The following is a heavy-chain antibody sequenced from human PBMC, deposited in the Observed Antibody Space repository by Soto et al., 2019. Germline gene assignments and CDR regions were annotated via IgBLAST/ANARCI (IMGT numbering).Heavy chain of an antibody. CDR3: ARLGLAYCGGDCYDNWFDP. Sequence: SDTLSLTCTVSGGSISSYYWSWIRQPPGKGLEWIGYIYYSGSTNYNPSLKSRVTISVDTSKNQFSLKLSSVTAVDTAVYYCARLGLAYCGGDCYDNWFDPWGQGTLVTVS. CDR2: IYYSGST. V-gene: IGHV4-59*01. J-gene: IGHJ5*02. CDR1: GGSISSYY. D-gene: IGHD2-21*02.